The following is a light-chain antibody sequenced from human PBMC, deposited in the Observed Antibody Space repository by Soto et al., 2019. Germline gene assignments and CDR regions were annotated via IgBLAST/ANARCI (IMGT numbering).Light chain of an antibody. CDR1: QSISWW. V-gene: IGKV1-5*03. Sequence: DIQMTQFPSTLSAFEGDRVTITCRASQSISWWLAWYQQKPGKAPKLLIYKASTLASGVPSRFSGSGSGTEFTLTISSLQPDDFATYYCQQYNRFSAFGGGTKVEI. J-gene: IGKJ4*01. CDR3: QQYNRFSA. CDR2: KAS.